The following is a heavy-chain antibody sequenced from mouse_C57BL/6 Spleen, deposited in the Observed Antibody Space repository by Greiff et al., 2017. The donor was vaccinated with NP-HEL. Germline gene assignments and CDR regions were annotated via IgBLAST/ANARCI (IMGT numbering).Heavy chain of an antibody. J-gene: IGHJ4*01. CDR3: ARIYYSNYGYAMDY. Sequence: QVQLQQPGAELVRPGSSVKLSCKASGYTFTSYWMDWVKQRPGQGLEWIGNIYPSDSETHYNQKFKDKATLTVDKSSSTAYMQLSSLTSEDSAVEDCARIYYSNYGYAMDYWGQGTSVTVSS. D-gene: IGHD2-5*01. CDR1: GYTFTSYW. CDR2: IYPSDSET. V-gene: IGHV1-61*01.